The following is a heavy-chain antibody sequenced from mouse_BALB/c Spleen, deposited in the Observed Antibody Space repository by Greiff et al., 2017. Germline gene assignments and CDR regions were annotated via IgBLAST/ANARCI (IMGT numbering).Heavy chain of an antibody. CDR2: ISTYYGDA. D-gene: IGHD4-1*01. CDR1: GYTFTDYA. CDR3: ARGGPSGTYYFDY. Sequence: QVQLKQSGAELVRPGVSVKISCKGSGYTFTDYAMHWVKQSHAKSLEWIGVISTYYGDASYNQKFKGKATMTVDKSSSTAYMELARLTSEDSAIYYCARGGPSGTYYFDYWGQGTTLTVSS. J-gene: IGHJ2*01. V-gene: IGHV1S137*01.